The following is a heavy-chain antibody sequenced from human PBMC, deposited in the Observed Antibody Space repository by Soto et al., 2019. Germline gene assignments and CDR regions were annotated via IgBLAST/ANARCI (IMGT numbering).Heavy chain of an antibody. CDR3: ARETLSFGSALDV. J-gene: IGHJ6*02. CDR1: GFSFDDYN. V-gene: IGHV3-43*01. CDR2: ITWNGGNT. D-gene: IGHD3-3*01. Sequence: PXVSLLLSCAASGFSFDDYNIHWVRQAPGKGLEWVSLITWNGGNTYYADSVKGRFTISRDGTTESVSLQMTSLKREDTGLYYCARETLSFGSALDVWGQGTMVTVSS.